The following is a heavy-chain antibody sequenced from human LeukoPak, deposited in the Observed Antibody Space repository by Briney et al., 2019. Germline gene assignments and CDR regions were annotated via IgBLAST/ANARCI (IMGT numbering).Heavy chain of an antibody. CDR1: GFTFSDYY. CDR3: ARDKYYYDSSGLWGY. V-gene: IGHV3-11*04. CDR2: ISSSGSTI. D-gene: IGHD3-22*01. Sequence: GGSLRLSCAASGFTFSDYYMSWIRQAPGKGLEWVSYISSSGSTIYYADSVKGRFTISRDNAKNSLYPQMNGLRAEDTAVYYCARDKYYYDSSGLWGYWGQGTLVTVSS. J-gene: IGHJ4*02.